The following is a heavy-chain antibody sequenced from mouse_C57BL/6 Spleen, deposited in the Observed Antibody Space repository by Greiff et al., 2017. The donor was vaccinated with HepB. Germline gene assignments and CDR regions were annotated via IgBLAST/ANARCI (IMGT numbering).Heavy chain of an antibody. J-gene: IGHJ4*01. CDR3: ARLRRTDGYAMDY. CDR2: INPSNGGT. V-gene: IGHV1-53*01. CDR1: GYTFTSYW. D-gene: IGHD2-12*01. Sequence: QVQLQQPGTELVKPGASVKLSCKASGYTFTSYWMHWVKQRPGQGLEWIGNINPSNGGTNYNEKFKSQATLTVDKSSSTAYMQLSSLTSEDSAVYYCARLRRTDGYAMDYWGQGTSVTVSS.